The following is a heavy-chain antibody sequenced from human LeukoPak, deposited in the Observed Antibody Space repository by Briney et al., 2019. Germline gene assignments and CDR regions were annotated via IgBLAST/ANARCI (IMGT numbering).Heavy chain of an antibody. D-gene: IGHD2-21*02. V-gene: IGHV1-2*02. Sequence: GAPVKVSCKASEYTFIGYFMHWVRQAPGQGVEWMGWINPNTDGRNYGQTFQSRVTMTRDTSISTAYMELSGLKSDDTAVYYCARGYCSGDCFTLFDYWGQGTLVTVSS. CDR3: ARGYCSGDCFTLFDY. CDR1: EYTFIGYF. CDR2: INPNTDGR. J-gene: IGHJ4*02.